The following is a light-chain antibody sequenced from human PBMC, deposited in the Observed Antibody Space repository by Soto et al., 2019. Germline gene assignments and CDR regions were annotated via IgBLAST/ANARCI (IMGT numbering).Light chain of an antibody. CDR3: QQYNNWPFLLT. CDR1: QSVNNH. V-gene: IGKV3-11*01. J-gene: IGKJ4*01. CDR2: EAS. Sequence: EIVLTQSPATVSLSPGERATLSCRASQSVNNHLAWYQQKPGQAPRLLIYEASNRATGIPARFSGSGSGTDFTLTISSLEPEDFAVYYCQQYNNWPFLLTVGGGTKVEIK.